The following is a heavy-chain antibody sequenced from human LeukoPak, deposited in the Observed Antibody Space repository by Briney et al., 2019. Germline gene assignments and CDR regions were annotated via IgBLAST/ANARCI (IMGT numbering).Heavy chain of an antibody. D-gene: IGHD5-12*01. CDR2: IYPDDSHT. CDR1: GYSHSNHW. V-gene: IGHV5-51*01. Sequence: RGESLKLSCKGCGYSHSNHWTGWASQLPGEAREWVGIIYPDDSHTRYSPSFQGPVTISADKSISTAYLHWSSRKASDTAMYYCARHSDGYGYYYYMDVWGKGTTVTVSS. J-gene: IGHJ6*03. CDR3: ARHSDGYGYYYYMDV.